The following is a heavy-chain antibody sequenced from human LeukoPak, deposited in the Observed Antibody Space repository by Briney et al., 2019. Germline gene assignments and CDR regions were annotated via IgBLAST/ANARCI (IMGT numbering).Heavy chain of an antibody. V-gene: IGHV3-30*02. D-gene: IGHD3-3*01. J-gene: IGHJ4*02. CDR1: GFTFSSYG. CDR3: AKLVFGVVEYYFDY. CDR2: IRYDGSNK. Sequence: GGSLRLSCAASGFTFSSYGMHWVRQAPGKGLEWVAFIRYDGSNKYYADSVKGRFTISRDNFKNTLYLQMNSLRAEDTAVYYCAKLVFGVVEYYFDYWGQGTLATVSS.